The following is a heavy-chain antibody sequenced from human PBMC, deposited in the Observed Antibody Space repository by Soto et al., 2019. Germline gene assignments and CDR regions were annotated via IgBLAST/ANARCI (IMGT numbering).Heavy chain of an antibody. CDR1: GFTFSSYA. CDR3: AKPSEQQLVRIGFQH. CDR2: ISGSAGNT. Sequence: GGSLRLSCAASGFTFSSYAMHWVRQAPGKGLEWVSAISGSAGNTYYADSVKGRFTISRDNSKNTLYLQMNNLRAEDTALYYCAKPSEQQLVRIGFQHWGQGTLVPVSS. J-gene: IGHJ1*01. V-gene: IGHV3-23*01. D-gene: IGHD6-13*01.